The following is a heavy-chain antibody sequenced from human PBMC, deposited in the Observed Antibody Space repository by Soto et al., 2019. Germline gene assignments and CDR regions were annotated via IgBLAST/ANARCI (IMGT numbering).Heavy chain of an antibody. CDR1: GFIFSKAW. D-gene: IGHD1-26*01. J-gene: IGHJ6*02. V-gene: IGHV3-15*01. CDR3: ATVGKHVVLVGELPDFYFGMDV. CDR2: IKRKSDGGTT. Sequence: GGSLRLSCAASGFIFSKAWMSWVRQAPGKGLEWVGHIKRKSDGGTTDYAAHMKDRFTISRDDSNNTLYLQINSLKIEDTALYYSATVGKHVVLVGELPDFYFGMDVCGQGATVSVSS.